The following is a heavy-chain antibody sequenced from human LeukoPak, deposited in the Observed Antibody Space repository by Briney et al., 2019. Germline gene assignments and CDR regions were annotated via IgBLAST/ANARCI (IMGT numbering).Heavy chain of an antibody. D-gene: IGHD2-21*02. J-gene: IGHJ4*02. V-gene: IGHV3-21*01. CDR1: GFTFSSYS. Sequence: PGGSLRLSCAASGFTFSSYSMNWVRQAPGKGLEWVSSISSSSSYIYYPDPVKGRFTISRDNAKNSLYLQMNSLRVEDTAVYYCARTGPYCGGDCLDYWGQGTLVTVSS. CDR3: ARTGPYCGGDCLDY. CDR2: ISSSSSYI.